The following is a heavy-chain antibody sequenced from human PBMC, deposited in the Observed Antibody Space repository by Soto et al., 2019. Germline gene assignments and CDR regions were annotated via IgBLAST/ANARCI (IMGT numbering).Heavy chain of an antibody. V-gene: IGHV1-69*12. CDR2: IIPIFGTA. CDR3: AREAEDNWIDAGSFAY. D-gene: IGHD1-1*01. J-gene: IGHJ4*02. Sequence: QVQLVQSGAEVTKPWASVKVSCKASGGTFSSYARSWVRQASGPLLEWMGGIIPIFGTANYAHKSQGRVTITADESTITAYIELSSLRSEDTSVYYCAREAEDNWIDAGSFAYWVQGTLFTVSS. CDR1: GGTFSSYA.